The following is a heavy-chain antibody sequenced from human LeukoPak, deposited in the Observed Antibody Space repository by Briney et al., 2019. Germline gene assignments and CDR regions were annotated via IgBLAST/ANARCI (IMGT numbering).Heavy chain of an antibody. V-gene: IGHV4-59*01. J-gene: IGHJ3*02. CDR3: ARGGSGSVSAFDI. CDR2: IYYSGNT. D-gene: IGHD3-10*01. CDR1: GGSMTTYY. Sequence: SETLSLTCTVSGGSMTTYYWSWIRQPPGKGLEWIGYIYYSGNTNYNPSLNSRVTISLDTSKKQFSLKLTSVGAADTAVYYCARGGSGSVSAFDIWGQGTTVTVSS.